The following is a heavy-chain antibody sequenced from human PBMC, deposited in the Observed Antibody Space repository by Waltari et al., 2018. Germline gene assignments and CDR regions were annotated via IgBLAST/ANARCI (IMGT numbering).Heavy chain of an antibody. CDR1: GYTFTSYD. Sequence: QVQLVQSGTVVKKPGASVKVSCKASGYTFTSYDINWVRQAAGQGLEWMGWVNPNSDNTGDAQKFQGRVTITRNTSISTAYMELSSLRSEDTAVYYCARGTTVTPTGDYFDYWGQGTLVTVSS. CDR2: VNPNSDNT. J-gene: IGHJ4*02. V-gene: IGHV1-8*03. D-gene: IGHD4-17*01. CDR3: ARGTTVTPTGDYFDY.